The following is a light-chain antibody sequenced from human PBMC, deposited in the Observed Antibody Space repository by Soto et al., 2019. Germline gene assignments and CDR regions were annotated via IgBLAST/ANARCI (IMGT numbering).Light chain of an antibody. CDR3: SSYATSGARV. CDR2: NVS. Sequence: QSVLTQPASVSGSPGQLITISCTGTSSDVGGYNYVSWYQQHPGKAPKLMIYNVSDRPSGVSNRFSGSKSGNTASLAISGLQAEDEADYYCSSYATSGARVFGGGTKLTVL. CDR1: SSDVGGYNY. V-gene: IGLV2-14*03. J-gene: IGLJ3*02.